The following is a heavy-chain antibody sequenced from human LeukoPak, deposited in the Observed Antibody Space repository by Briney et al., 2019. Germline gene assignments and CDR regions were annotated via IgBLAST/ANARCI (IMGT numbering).Heavy chain of an antibody. CDR3: ARAFIAVAGTGFDY. Sequence: SGTLSLTCTVSGGSISSYYWSWVRQPAGKGLEWIGRIYTSGNTNYNPSLKGRVTMSVDTSKNQFSLKLSSVTVADTAVYYCARAFIAVAGTGFDYWGQGTLVTVSS. CDR1: GGSISSYY. D-gene: IGHD6-19*01. CDR2: IYTSGNT. J-gene: IGHJ4*02. V-gene: IGHV4-4*07.